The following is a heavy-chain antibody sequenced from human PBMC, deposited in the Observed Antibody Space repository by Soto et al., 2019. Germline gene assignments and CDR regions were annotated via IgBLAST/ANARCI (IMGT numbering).Heavy chain of an antibody. CDR2: IRRHTSVT. CDR3: GKVADSGYYRVEG. D-gene: IGHD3-22*01. Sequence: XXSRSLSVAPFRMTLSTYSVKWVPQDTGRGLEWIFYIRRHTSVTGYADSGKCRFTIYRDSAKNSLYLQMDSLRVEDTDVYSCGKVADSGYYRVEGWGQGTLVTVSS. J-gene: IGHJ4*02. CDR1: RMTLSTYS. V-gene: IGHV3-48*01.